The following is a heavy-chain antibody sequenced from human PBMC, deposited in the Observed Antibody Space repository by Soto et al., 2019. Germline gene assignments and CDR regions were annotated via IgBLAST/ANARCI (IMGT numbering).Heavy chain of an antibody. V-gene: IGHV1-2*04. CDR3: ARGGKVTSGWYNYYMDV. D-gene: IGHD6-19*01. Sequence: GASLKVSCKASGYTFTGYYMHWVRLAPGQGLEWMGYINPNSGATNYAQNFQGWVTMTRDTSISTAYMELSRLRSDDTAVYYCARGGKVTSGWYNYYMDVWGKGTSVTVSS. CDR2: INPNSGAT. J-gene: IGHJ6*03. CDR1: GYTFTGYY.